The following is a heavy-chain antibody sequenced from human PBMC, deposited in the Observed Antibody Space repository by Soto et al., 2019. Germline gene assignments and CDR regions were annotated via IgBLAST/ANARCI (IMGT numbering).Heavy chain of an antibody. V-gene: IGHV3-23*01. Sequence: GGSLRLSCAASGFTLSSYAMSWVRQAPGKGLEWVSAISGSGGSTYYADSVKGRFTISRDNSKNTLYLQMNSLRAEDTAVYYCAKDGSFLGPDYDFWSGYWAREYGMDVWGQGTTVTVSS. D-gene: IGHD3-3*01. CDR1: GFTLSSYA. CDR2: ISGSGGST. CDR3: AKDGSFLGPDYDFWSGYWAREYGMDV. J-gene: IGHJ6*02.